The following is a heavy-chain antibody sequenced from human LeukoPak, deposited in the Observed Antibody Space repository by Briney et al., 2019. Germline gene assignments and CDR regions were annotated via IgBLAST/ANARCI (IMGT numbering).Heavy chain of an antibody. CDR1: GFTFSNYW. V-gene: IGHV3-74*01. D-gene: IGHD3-10*01. CDR2: INSDGRTT. J-gene: IGHJ3*02. Sequence: GGSLRLSCAASGFTFSNYWMHWVRQGPGKGLVWVSRINSDGRTTSYEDSVKGRFTISRDNAKNTLYLQMNSLRVEDTAVYYCARDSLYYYGSRNYDNVAFDIWGQGTMVTVSS. CDR3: ARDSLYYYGSRNYDNVAFDI.